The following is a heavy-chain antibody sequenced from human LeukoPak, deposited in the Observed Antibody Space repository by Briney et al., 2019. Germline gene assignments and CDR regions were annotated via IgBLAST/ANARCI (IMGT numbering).Heavy chain of an antibody. CDR3: ARTPSSSWYDHNWFDP. J-gene: IGHJ5*02. CDR1: GGSISSYY. Sequence: SETLSLTCTVSGGSISSYYWSWIRQPPGKGLEWIGEINHSGSTNYNPSLKSRVTMSVDTSKNQFSLKLNSVTAADTAVYYCARTPSSSWYDHNWFDPWGQGTLVTVSS. V-gene: IGHV4-59*12. D-gene: IGHD6-13*01. CDR2: INHSGST.